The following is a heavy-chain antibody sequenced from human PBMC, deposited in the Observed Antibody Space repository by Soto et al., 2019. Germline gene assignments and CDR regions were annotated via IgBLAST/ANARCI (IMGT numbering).Heavy chain of an antibody. CDR2: IYYSGST. Sequence: PSDTLSLTCTVSGGSISSSSYYWGWIRQPPGKGLEWIGSIYYSGSTYYNPSLKSRVTISVDTSKNQFSLKLSSVTAADTAVYYCARRIAVAADAFDIWGQGTMVTVSS. V-gene: IGHV4-39*01. CDR3: ARRIAVAADAFDI. D-gene: IGHD6-19*01. CDR1: GGSISSSSYY. J-gene: IGHJ3*02.